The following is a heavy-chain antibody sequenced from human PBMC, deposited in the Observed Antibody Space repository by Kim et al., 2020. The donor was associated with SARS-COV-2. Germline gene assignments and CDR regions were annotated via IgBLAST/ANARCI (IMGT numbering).Heavy chain of an antibody. V-gene: IGHV4-61*02. CDR3: AREEGYCSGGSCYDGGNGVDV. J-gene: IGHJ6*01. D-gene: IGHD2-15*01. CDR2: IYTSGST. CDR1: GGSISSGSYY. Sequence: SETLSLTCTVSGGSISSGSYYWSWIRQPAGKGLEWIGRIYTSGSTNYNPSLKSRVTISVDTSKNQFSLKLSSVTAADTAVYYCAREEGYCSGGSCYDGGNGVDVWGQGTTVTVSS.